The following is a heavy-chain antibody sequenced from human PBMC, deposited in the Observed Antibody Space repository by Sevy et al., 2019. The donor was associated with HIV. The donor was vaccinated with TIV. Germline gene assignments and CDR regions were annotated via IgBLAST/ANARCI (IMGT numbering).Heavy chain of an antibody. Sequence: SQTLSLTCAISGDSVSSNSAAWNWIRQSPSRGLEWLGRTYYRSKWYNDYAVSVKSRITINPDTSKNPFSLQLNSVTPEDTAVDYCARDRWELLHNYFDYWGQGTLVTVSS. D-gene: IGHD1-26*01. CDR3: ARDRWELLHNYFDY. CDR1: GDSVSSNSAA. V-gene: IGHV6-1*01. J-gene: IGHJ4*02. CDR2: TYYRSKWYN.